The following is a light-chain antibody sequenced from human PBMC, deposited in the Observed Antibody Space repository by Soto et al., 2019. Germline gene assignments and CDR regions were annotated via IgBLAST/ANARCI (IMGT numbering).Light chain of an antibody. CDR3: QQSDTYPLT. Sequence: DIQKTQSPSTLSGSVGDRVTITCRASQSIGTWLAWYQHRPGKAPSLLIYDASTLRSGVPSRFSGSGSGTEFTLTISSLQADDFATYYCQQSDTYPLTFGQGTRLEIK. V-gene: IGKV1-5*01. CDR2: DAS. J-gene: IGKJ5*01. CDR1: QSIGTW.